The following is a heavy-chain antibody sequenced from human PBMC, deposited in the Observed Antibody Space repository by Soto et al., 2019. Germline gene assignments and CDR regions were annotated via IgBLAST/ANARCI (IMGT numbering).Heavy chain of an antibody. D-gene: IGHD1-26*01. CDR1: GFTFSSYG. CDR3: AKDRPSGSRPYFYGMDV. CDR2: ISYDGSNK. Sequence: QVQLVESGGGVVQPGRSLRLSCAASGFTFSSYGMHWVRQAPGKWLEWVAVISYDGSNKYYADSVKGRFTISRDNSKNTLYLQMNRLRAEDTAVYYCAKDRPSGSRPYFYGMDVWGQGTTVTVSS. V-gene: IGHV3-30*18. J-gene: IGHJ6*02.